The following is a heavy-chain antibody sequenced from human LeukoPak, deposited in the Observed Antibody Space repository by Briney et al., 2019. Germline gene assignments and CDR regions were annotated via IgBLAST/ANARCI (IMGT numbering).Heavy chain of an antibody. V-gene: IGHV4-59*02. CDR1: GGSVSSYY. Sequence: SETLSLTCTGSGGSVSSYYWSWLRQPPGKGLEWFGYIYYSGSTKYNPSLKSRVTISVDTSNNQFSLQLSSVTAADTAVYYCARGPLRLRFLEWLPSGWFDPWGQGTLVTVSS. J-gene: IGHJ5*02. CDR3: ARGPLRLRFLEWLPSGWFDP. CDR2: IYYSGST. D-gene: IGHD3-3*01.